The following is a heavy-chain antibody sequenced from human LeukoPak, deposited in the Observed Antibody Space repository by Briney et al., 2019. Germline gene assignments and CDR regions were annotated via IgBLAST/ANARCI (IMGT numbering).Heavy chain of an antibody. CDR3: ARRPVAGIISHAFDI. CDR1: GGSIGSSNYF. V-gene: IGHV4-39*02. Sequence: SETLSLTCTVSGGSIGSSNYFWGWIRQPPGKGLEWIGSISYSGNTYYHPYLKTRSSIYADTSQNYLSLTFNYMTAAHTAVYYCARRPVAGIISHAFDIWGQGTLVTVSA. J-gene: IGHJ3*02. D-gene: IGHD6-19*01. CDR2: ISYSGNT.